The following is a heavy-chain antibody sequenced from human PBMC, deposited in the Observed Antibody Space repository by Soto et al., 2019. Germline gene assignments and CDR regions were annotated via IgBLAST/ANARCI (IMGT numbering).Heavy chain of an antibody. D-gene: IGHD6-13*01. J-gene: IGHJ5*02. CDR1: GFSLVTSGMR. V-gene: IGHV2-70*04. Sequence: SGPTMVNPAQTLTLTCTFSGFSLVTSGMRVSCIREPPGKALGWLARIDWDDDKLYSTSLKTRLTISKDTSKNQVVLTMANMDPADTATYYCARSIVAAGNRWFDPWGQGTLVTVSS. CDR3: ARSIVAAGNRWFDP. CDR2: IDWDDDK.